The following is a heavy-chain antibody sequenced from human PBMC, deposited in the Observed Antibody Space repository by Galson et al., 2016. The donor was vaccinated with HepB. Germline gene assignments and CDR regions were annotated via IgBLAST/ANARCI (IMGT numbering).Heavy chain of an antibody. CDR3: ASHRPYRSSSFNYYYYGMDV. D-gene: IGHD6-13*01. CDR2: ISAHNGDT. V-gene: IGHV1-18*01. CDR1: GYTFASYG. J-gene: IGHJ6*02. Sequence: SVKVSCKASGYTFASYGISWVRQAPGQGLEWMGWISAHNGDTDYAQKLQGRVTMTTDTSTRTAHMELRSLRSDDTAVYYCASHRPYRSSSFNYYYYGMDVWGQGTTVTVSS.